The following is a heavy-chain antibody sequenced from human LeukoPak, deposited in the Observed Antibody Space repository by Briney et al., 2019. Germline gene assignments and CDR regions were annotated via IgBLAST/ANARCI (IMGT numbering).Heavy chain of an antibody. CDR1: GGTFSSYA. CDR3: ARDRGYCSSTSCPPTEAVGYYYMDV. Sequence: ASVKVSCKASGGTFSSYAISWVRQAPGQGLEWTGGIIPIFGTANYAQKFQGRVTITADESTSTAYMELSSLRSEDTAVYYCARDRGYCSSTSCPPTEAVGYYYMDVWGKGTTVTVSS. J-gene: IGHJ6*03. CDR2: IIPIFGTA. D-gene: IGHD2-2*01. V-gene: IGHV1-69*01.